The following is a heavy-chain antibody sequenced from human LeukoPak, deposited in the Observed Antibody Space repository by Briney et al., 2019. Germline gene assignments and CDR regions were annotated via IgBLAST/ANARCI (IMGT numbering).Heavy chain of an antibody. CDR3: ASTTVTRRYWYFDL. CDR2: IYYSGST. J-gene: IGHJ2*01. CDR1: GGSISSGGYY. V-gene: IGHV4-31*03. Sequence: PSETLSLTCTVSGGSISSGGYYWSWIRQHPGKGLEWIGYIYYSGSTYYNPSLKSRVTISVDTSKNQFSLNLSSVTAADTAVYYCASTTVTRRYWYFDLWGRGTLVTVSS. D-gene: IGHD4-17*01.